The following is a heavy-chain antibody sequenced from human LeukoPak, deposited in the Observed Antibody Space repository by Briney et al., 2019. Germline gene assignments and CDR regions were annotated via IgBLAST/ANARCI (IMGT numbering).Heavy chain of an antibody. CDR3: ARGPTIFNAFDI. D-gene: IGHD3-3*01. V-gene: IGHV1-2*02. CDR2: INPNSGGT. J-gene: IGHJ3*02. CDR1: GYTFTGYY. Sequence: ASVKVSCKASGYTFTGYYMHWVRQAPGQGLEWMGWINPNSGGTNYAQRFQGRVTMTRDTSISTAYMELSRLRSDDTAVYYCARGPTIFNAFDIWGQGTMVTVSS.